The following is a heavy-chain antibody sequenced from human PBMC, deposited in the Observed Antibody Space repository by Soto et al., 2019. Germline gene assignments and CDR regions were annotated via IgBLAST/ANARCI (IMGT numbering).Heavy chain of an antibody. V-gene: IGHV1-18*01. Sequence: HVHLVQSGAEVRKPGASVKVSCKGSGYTFTTYGITWVRQAPGQGLEWMGWISAHNDNTNYAQKVQGRVTVTRDTSTSTAYMELRNLRSDDTAVYYCARGRYGDYWGQGALVTVSS. J-gene: IGHJ4*02. CDR3: ARGRYGDY. D-gene: IGHD1-1*01. CDR1: GYTFTTYG. CDR2: ISAHNDNT.